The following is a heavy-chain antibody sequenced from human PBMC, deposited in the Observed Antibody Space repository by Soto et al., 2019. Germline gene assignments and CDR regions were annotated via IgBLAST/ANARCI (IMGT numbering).Heavy chain of an antibody. CDR1: GYTFTSYG. J-gene: IGHJ4*02. CDR2: ISAYNGNT. CDR3: ARDFGYFDWPNYFDY. D-gene: IGHD3-9*01. V-gene: IGHV1-18*04. Sequence: QVQLVQSGAEVKKPGASVKVSCKASGYTFTSYGISWVRQAAGQGLEWMGWISAYNGNTNYAQKLQGRVTKTTDTSTSTAYMELRSLRSDDTAVYYCARDFGYFDWPNYFDYWGQGTLVTVSS.